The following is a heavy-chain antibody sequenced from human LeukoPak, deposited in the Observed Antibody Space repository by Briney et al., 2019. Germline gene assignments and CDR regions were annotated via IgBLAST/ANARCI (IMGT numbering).Heavy chain of an antibody. Sequence: SETLSLTCTVSGGSISSYYWSWIRQPPGKGLEWIGYIYYSGSTSYNPSLKSRVTISVDTSKNQFSLKLSSVTAADTAVYYCARGSGNFDYWGQGTLVTVSS. V-gene: IGHV4-59*08. CDR3: ARGSGNFDY. CDR2: IYYSGST. J-gene: IGHJ4*02. CDR1: GGSISSYY.